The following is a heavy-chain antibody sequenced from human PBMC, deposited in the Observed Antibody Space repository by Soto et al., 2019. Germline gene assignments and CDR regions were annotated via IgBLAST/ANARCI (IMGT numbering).Heavy chain of an antibody. D-gene: IGHD4-17*01. J-gene: IGHJ4*02. CDR3: TRVGGYYGDYPNFDY. Sequence: SETLSLTCTVSGSSISPFYWSWIRQPPGKGLEWIGYIYYTGSTKYNPSLKSRVTLSLGTSRNQLSLKLSSVTAADTAVYYCTRVGGYYGDYPNFDYWGQGTLVTVS. CDR2: IYYTGST. V-gene: IGHV4-59*01. CDR1: GSSISPFY.